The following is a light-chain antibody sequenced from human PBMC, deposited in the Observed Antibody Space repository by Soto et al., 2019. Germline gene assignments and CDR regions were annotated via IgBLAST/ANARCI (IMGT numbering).Light chain of an antibody. CDR1: SSDVGSYNF. CDR3: SSYTTSSTVL. J-gene: IGLJ2*01. V-gene: IGLV2-14*01. Sequence: QSVLTQPASVSGSPGQSITISCTGSSSDVGSYNFVSWYQQHPDKAPKLVVYEVSNRPLGVSNRFSGSKSGNTASLTISGLQAEDEADYYCSSYTTSSTVLFGGGTKLTVL. CDR2: EVS.